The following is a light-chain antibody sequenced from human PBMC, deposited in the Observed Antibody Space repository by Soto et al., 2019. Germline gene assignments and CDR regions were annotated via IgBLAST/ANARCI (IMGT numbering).Light chain of an antibody. J-gene: IGLJ2*01. CDR2: EVS. Sequence: QSVLTQPASVSGSPGQSITISCTGTSTDVGTYNYVSWYQQRPDTAPKLIIYEVSNRPSGISNRFSGSKSGNTASLTISGLQAEDEADYYCSSYTSTTTGVLFGGGTKLTVL. V-gene: IGLV2-14*01. CDR3: SSYTSTTTGVL. CDR1: STDVGTYNY.